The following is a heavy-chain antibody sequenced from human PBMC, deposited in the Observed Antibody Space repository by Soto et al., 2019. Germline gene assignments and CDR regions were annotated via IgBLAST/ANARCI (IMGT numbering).Heavy chain of an antibody. CDR2: ISYDGSNK. J-gene: IGHJ5*02. Sequence: HPGGSLRLSCAASGFTFSSYGMHWVRQAPGKGLEWVAVISYDGSNKYYADSVKGRFTISRDNSKNTLYLQMNSLRAEDTAVYYCAKDQLPLGFGELFPNWFDPWGQGTLVTVSS. CDR3: AKDQLPLGFGELFPNWFDP. D-gene: IGHD3-10*01. V-gene: IGHV3-30*18. CDR1: GFTFSSYG.